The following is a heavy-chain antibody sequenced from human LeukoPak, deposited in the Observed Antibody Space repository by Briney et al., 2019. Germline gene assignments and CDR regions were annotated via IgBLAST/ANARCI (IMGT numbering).Heavy chain of an antibody. D-gene: IGHD3-22*01. Sequence: ASVKVSCKASGYTFTSYDIHWVRQATGQGLEWMGWMNPNSGNTGYALKFQGRVTMTRNTSISTAYMELSSLRSEDTAVYYCARVGYYDSSGYYFPHSEYFQHWGQGTLVTVSS. CDR3: ARVGYYDSSGYYFPHSEYFQH. CDR2: MNPNSGNT. V-gene: IGHV1-8*01. CDR1: GYTFTSYD. J-gene: IGHJ1*01.